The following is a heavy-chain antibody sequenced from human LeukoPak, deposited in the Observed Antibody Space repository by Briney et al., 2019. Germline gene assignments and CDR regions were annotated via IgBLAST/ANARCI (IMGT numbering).Heavy chain of an antibody. V-gene: IGHV1-18*01. CDR3: ARYYYDSSGYPDFDY. Sequence: ASVTVSFKASGYTFTSYGISWVRQAPGQGLEWVGWISAYNGNTNYAQKLQGRVTMTTDTSTSTAYMELRSLRSDDTAVYYCARYYYDSSGYPDFDYWGQGTLVTVSS. J-gene: IGHJ4*02. CDR1: GYTFTSYG. D-gene: IGHD3-22*01. CDR2: ISAYNGNT.